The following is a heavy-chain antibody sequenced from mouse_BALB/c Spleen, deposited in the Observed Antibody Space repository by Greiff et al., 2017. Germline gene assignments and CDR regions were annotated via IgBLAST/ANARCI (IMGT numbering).Heavy chain of an antibody. CDR3: ARSYYRYYDAMDY. CDR2: ISSGSSTI. Sequence: EVKLVESGGGLVQPGGSRKLSCAASGFTFSSFGMHWVRQAPEKGLEWVAYISSGSSTIYYADTVKGRFTISRDNPKNTLFLQMTSLRSEDTAMYYCARSYYRYYDAMDYWGQGTSVTVSS. CDR1: GFTFSSFG. D-gene: IGHD2-14*01. J-gene: IGHJ4*01. V-gene: IGHV5-17*02.